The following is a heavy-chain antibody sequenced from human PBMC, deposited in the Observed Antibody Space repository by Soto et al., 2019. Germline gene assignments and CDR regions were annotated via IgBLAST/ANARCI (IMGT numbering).Heavy chain of an antibody. CDR2: IYYSRSTA. D-gene: IGHD2-15*01. Sequence: SETLSLTCTVSGGSISSYYWSWIRQPPGTGLEWIGYIYYSRSTAYFSPSLAPRVTFHVDTSKNQFSLTLYSVTAADTAVYYCARITGRHLDYWGQGILVTVSS. J-gene: IGHJ4*02. CDR1: GGSISSYY. V-gene: IGHV4-59*04. CDR3: ARITGRHLDY.